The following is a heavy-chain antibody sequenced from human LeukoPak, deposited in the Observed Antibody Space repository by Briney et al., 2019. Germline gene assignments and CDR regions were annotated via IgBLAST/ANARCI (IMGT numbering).Heavy chain of an antibody. D-gene: IGHD2-15*01. Sequence: SETLSLTCTVSGYSISSGYYWGWIRQPPGKGLEWIGEINHSGSTNYNPSLKSRVTISVDTSKNQFSLKLSSVTAADTAVYYCARFSRSAGPDYWGQGTLVTVSS. V-gene: IGHV4-38-2*02. J-gene: IGHJ4*02. CDR2: INHSGST. CDR3: ARFSRSAGPDY. CDR1: GYSISSGYY.